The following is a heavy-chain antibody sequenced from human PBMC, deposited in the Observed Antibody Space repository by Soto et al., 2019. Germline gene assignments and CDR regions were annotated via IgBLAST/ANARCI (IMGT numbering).Heavy chain of an antibody. CDR2: ITSNSVYV. J-gene: IGHJ6*02. CDR1: GFTFSDFD. D-gene: IGHD1-26*01. V-gene: IGHV3-21*01. Sequence: EVQLVESGGGLVKPGGSLRLSCAVSGFTFSDFDMTWVRQAPGKGLEWVSSITSNSVYVYYADSLKGRFTISRDNAKSPLYLQMNSLRADDTAVYYCARDLSGGNFYYHGLDVWGQGTTVTVSS. CDR3: ARDLSGGNFYYHGLDV.